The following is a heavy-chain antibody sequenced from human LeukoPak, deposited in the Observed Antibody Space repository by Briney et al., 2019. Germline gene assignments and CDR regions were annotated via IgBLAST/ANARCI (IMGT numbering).Heavy chain of an antibody. J-gene: IGHJ4*02. CDR2: IYHSGST. D-gene: IGHD3-10*01. Sequence: PSETLSLTCAVSGGSISSSNWWSWVRQPPGKGLEWIGEIYHSGSTNYNPSLKSRVTISVDKSKNQFSLKLSSVTAADTAVYYCARIPLDSGRYYVGYWGQGTLVTVSS. CDR3: ARIPLDSGRYYVGY. CDR1: GGSISSSNW. V-gene: IGHV4-4*02.